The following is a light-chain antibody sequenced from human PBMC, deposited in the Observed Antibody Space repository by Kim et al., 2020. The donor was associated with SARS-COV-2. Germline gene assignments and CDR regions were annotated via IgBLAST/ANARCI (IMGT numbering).Light chain of an antibody. CDR3: SSFTSTTTYV. CDR2: EVS. V-gene: IGLV2-18*02. Sequence: SVTISCTVTRHDVGSYKRVSWYQPPPGSAPKLMISEVSNRPSGVPDRFSGSKSGNTASLTISGLQAEDEGDYYCSSFTSTTTYVFRTGTKVTVL. CDR1: RHDVGSYKR. J-gene: IGLJ1*01.